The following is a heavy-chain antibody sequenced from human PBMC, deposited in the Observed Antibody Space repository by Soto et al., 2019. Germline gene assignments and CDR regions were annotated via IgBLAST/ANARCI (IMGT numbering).Heavy chain of an antibody. CDR1: GYTFTGYY. V-gene: IGHV1-2*02. CDR3: ARGISVSSPTLGFDY. J-gene: IGHJ4*02. CDR2: INPNSGGT. D-gene: IGHD6-13*01. Sequence: ASVKVSCKASGYTFTGYYMHWVRQAPGQGLEWMGWINPNSGGTNYAQKFQGRVTMTRETSISTAYMELSRLRSDDTAVYYCARGISVSSPTLGFDYWGQGTMVTVYS.